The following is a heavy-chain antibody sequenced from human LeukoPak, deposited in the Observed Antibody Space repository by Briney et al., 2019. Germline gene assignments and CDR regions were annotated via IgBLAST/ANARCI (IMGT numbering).Heavy chain of an antibody. CDR2: ISGSGGST. Sequence: GGSLRLSCAASGFTFSSYAMSWVRQAPGKGLEGVSAISGSGGSTYYADPVKGRFTIYRNNSKNTLYLQMNSLRAEDKAVYYCAKDQAPPTSLRYFDWLPSYYYYYGMDVWGQGTTVTVSS. J-gene: IGHJ6*02. V-gene: IGHV3-23*01. CDR1: GFTFSSYA. CDR3: AKDQAPPTSLRYFDWLPSYYYYYGMDV. D-gene: IGHD3-9*01.